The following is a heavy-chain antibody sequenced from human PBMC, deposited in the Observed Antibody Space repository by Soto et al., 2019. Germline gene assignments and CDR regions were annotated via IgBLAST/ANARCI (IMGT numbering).Heavy chain of an antibody. Sequence: QVQLVQSGAEVKKPGASVKVSCKASGYTFTSYAMHWVRQAPGQRLEWMGWINAGNGNTKYSQKFQGRVTITRDTSASTAYMELSSLRSEDTAVYYCARDRSIEYGDSYWYFDLWDRGTLVTVSS. J-gene: IGHJ2*01. CDR1: GYTFTSYA. V-gene: IGHV1-3*01. D-gene: IGHD4-17*01. CDR3: ARDRSIEYGDSYWYFDL. CDR2: INAGNGNT.